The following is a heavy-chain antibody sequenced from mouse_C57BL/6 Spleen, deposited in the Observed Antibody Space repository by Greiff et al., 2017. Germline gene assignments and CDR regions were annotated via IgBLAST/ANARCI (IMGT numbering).Heavy chain of an antibody. J-gene: IGHJ2*01. CDR1: GFTFSSYT. CDR2: ISGGGGNS. Sequence: EVQLVESGGGLVKPGGSLKLSCASSGFTFSSYTMSWVRQTPEKRLEWVATISGGGGNSYYPDSVKGRFIFSRVTAKNTLFLQMCSLRSEETAFYYCARQYYSNFDYWGQGTTLTVSS. D-gene: IGHD2-5*01. V-gene: IGHV5-9*01. CDR3: ARQYYSNFDY.